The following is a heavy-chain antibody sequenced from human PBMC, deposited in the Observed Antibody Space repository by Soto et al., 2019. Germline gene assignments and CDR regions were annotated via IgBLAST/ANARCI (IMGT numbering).Heavy chain of an antibody. J-gene: IGHJ6*02. D-gene: IGHD1-26*01. CDR2: TYYRSKWYN. CDR3: AREPQSGNYFHYYGLDV. V-gene: IGHV6-1*01. CDR1: GDSVSSNSAT. Sequence: SQTLSLTCAISGDSVSSNSATWDWIRQSPSRGLEWLGRTYYRSKWYNDYAVSVKSRITINPDTSNNQLSLQLCSVTPEDTAVYYCAREPQSGNYFHYYGLDVWGQGTTVTVSS.